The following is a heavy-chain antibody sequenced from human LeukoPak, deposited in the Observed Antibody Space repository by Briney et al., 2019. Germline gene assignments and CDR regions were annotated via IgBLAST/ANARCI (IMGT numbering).Heavy chain of an antibody. Sequence: PGGSLRLSCAASGFTFSSYSMNWVRQAPGKGLEWVSSISSSSYIYYADSVKGRFTISRDNAKNSLYLQMNSLRAEDTAVYYCARDWGYYYSYGMDVWGQGTTVAVSS. CDR2: ISSSSYI. V-gene: IGHV3-21*01. D-gene: IGHD3-16*01. J-gene: IGHJ6*02. CDR1: GFTFSSYS. CDR3: ARDWGYYYSYGMDV.